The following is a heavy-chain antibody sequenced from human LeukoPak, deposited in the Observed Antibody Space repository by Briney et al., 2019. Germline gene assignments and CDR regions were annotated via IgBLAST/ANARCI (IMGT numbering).Heavy chain of an antibody. V-gene: IGHV3-30*14. CDR1: GFTFSTYA. Sequence: GGSLRLSCAASGFTFSTYAMHWVRQAPGKGLEWVAVISYDGSNKYYADSVKGRFTISRDNSKNTLYLQMNSLRAEDTAVYYCARGPSGYHNTGGQGTLVTVSS. CDR3: ARGPSGYHNT. J-gene: IGHJ4*02. CDR2: ISYDGSNK. D-gene: IGHD5-12*01.